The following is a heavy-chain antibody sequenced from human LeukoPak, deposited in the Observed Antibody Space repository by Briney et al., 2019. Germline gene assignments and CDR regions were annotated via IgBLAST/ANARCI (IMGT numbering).Heavy chain of an antibody. Sequence: SETLSLTCTVSGGSIRSGAYYWSWIRQRPGKGLEWIGYIYYSGSTHYNPSLQSRVSISVDTSQNQFSLKLSSVTAADTAVYYCARGGTSANFQHWGQGTLLTVSS. J-gene: IGHJ1*01. CDR2: IYYSGST. V-gene: IGHV4-31*03. CDR3: ARGGTSANFQH. CDR1: GGSIRSGAYY.